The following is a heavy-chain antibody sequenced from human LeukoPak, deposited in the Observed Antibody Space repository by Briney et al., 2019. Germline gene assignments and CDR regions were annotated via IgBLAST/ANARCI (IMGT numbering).Heavy chain of an antibody. Sequence: PGGSLRLSCAASGFSFSTYPITWVRQAPGKGLEWVSAISGGGDSTYYADSVKGRFTISRDNSKNTLYLQMNSLRAEDTAVYYCARGYCSSTSCVWFDPWGQGTLVTVSS. J-gene: IGHJ5*02. CDR1: GFSFSTYP. CDR2: ISGGGDST. D-gene: IGHD2-2*01. V-gene: IGHV3-23*01. CDR3: ARGYCSSTSCVWFDP.